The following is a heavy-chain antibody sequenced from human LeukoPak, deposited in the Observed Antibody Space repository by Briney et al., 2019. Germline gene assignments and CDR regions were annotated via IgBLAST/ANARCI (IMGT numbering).Heavy chain of an antibody. Sequence: PGGSLRLSCAASGFTFSSYAMSWVRQAPGKGLEWVSAISGGGRNTYYAASVKGRFTISRDNSKNMLHLQMNSLRAEDTAVYYCAKDRTSMVTTGLDYWGQGTLVTVSS. CDR1: GFTFSSYA. J-gene: IGHJ4*02. D-gene: IGHD4-17*01. CDR3: AKDRTSMVTTGLDY. CDR2: ISGGGRNT. V-gene: IGHV3-23*01.